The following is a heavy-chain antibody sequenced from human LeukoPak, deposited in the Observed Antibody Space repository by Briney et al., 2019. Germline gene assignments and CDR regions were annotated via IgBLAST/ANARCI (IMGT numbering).Heavy chain of an antibody. Sequence: GGSLRLSCAATGFTFSSYSMNWVRQAPGKGLEWVSSISSSSSYIYYADSVKGRFTISRDNAKNSLYLQMNSLRAEDMAVYYCARETPLLWFGEDWGQGTLVTVSS. CDR1: GFTFSSYS. V-gene: IGHV3-21*01. CDR3: ARETPLLWFGED. CDR2: ISSSSSYI. J-gene: IGHJ4*02. D-gene: IGHD3-10*01.